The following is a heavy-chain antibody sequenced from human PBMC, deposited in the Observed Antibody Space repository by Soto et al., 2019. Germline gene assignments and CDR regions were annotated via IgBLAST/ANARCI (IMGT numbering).Heavy chain of an antibody. V-gene: IGHV1-69*01. J-gene: IGHJ5*02. Sequence: QVQLVQSGAEVKKPGSSVKVSCKASGGTFSSYAISWVRQAPGQGLEWMGGIIPIFGTANYAQKFQGRVTITADEATSTAYMELSSLRSEDTAVYYCAREGAMVRGVISWFDPWGQGTLVTVSS. CDR3: AREGAMVRGVISWFDP. CDR2: IIPIFGTA. D-gene: IGHD3-10*01. CDR1: GGTFSSYA.